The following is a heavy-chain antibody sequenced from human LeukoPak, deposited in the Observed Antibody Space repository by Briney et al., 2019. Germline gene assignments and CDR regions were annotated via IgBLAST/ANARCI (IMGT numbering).Heavy chain of an antibody. CDR1: GGSISSGGYS. CDR2: IYHSGST. J-gene: IGHJ5*02. V-gene: IGHV4-30-2*01. Sequence: SETLSLTCAVSGGSISSGGYSWSWIRQPPGKGLEWIGYIYHSGSTYYNPSLKSRVTISVDRSKNQFSLKLSSVTAADTAVYYCARDRFWSGYYGWFDPWGQGTLVTGSS. D-gene: IGHD3-3*01. CDR3: ARDRFWSGYYGWFDP.